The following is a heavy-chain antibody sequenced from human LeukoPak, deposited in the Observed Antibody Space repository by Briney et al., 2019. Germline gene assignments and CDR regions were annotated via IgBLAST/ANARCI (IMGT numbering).Heavy chain of an antibody. Sequence: SSVKVSCKASGYTFTGYYMHWVRQAPGQGLEWMGWINPNSGGTNYAQKFQGRVTMTRDTSISTAYMELSRLRSDDTAVYYCARDLVADYYYYSMDVWGQGATVTVSS. J-gene: IGHJ6*02. V-gene: IGHV1-2*02. D-gene: IGHD2-15*01. CDR3: ARDLVADYYYYSMDV. CDR2: INPNSGGT. CDR1: GYTFTGYY.